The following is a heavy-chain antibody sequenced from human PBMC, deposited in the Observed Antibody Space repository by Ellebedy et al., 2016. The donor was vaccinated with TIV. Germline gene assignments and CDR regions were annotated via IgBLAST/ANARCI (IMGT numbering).Heavy chain of an antibody. CDR2: IYNTGST. Sequence: GESLKISXAASGFSVSSSYMSWVHQAPGKGLEWVSVIYNTGSTYYADSVKGRFTISGDNSKNTLYLQMNSLRAEDTAEYYCARSMVRVGHGGDDALDIWGQGTMVTVS. CDR1: GFSVSSSY. CDR3: ARSMVRVGHGGDDALDI. J-gene: IGHJ3*02. V-gene: IGHV3-53*01. D-gene: IGHD3-10*01.